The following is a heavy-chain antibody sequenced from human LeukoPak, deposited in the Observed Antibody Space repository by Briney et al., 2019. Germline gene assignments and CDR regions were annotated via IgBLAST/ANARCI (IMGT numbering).Heavy chain of an antibody. V-gene: IGHV4-59*01. Sequence: SETLSLTCTVSGGSMTSYYWSWIRQPPGKGLEWIGYIYYTGSINYNPSLKSRVNISIDTSKKQFSLNLSSVTAADTAVYYCARRPRENCSSTSCHAFDIWGQGTMVTVSS. CDR2: IYYTGSI. D-gene: IGHD2-2*01. J-gene: IGHJ3*02. CDR3: ARRPRENCSSTSCHAFDI. CDR1: GGSMTSYY.